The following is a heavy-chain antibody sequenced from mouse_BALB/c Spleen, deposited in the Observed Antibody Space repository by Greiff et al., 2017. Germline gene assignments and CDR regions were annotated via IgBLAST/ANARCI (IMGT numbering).Heavy chain of an antibody. J-gene: IGHJ2*01. CDR1: GFTFSSYG. CDR2: ISSGGSYT. CDR3: ARHDGSRGYYFDY. V-gene: IGHV5-6*01. Sequence: EVQVVESGGDLVKPGGSLKLSCAASGFTFSSYGMSWVRQTPDKRLEWVATISSGGSYTYYPDSVKGRFTISRDNAKNTLYLQMSSLKSEDTAMYYCARHDGSRGYYFDYWGQGTTLTVSS. D-gene: IGHD1-1*01.